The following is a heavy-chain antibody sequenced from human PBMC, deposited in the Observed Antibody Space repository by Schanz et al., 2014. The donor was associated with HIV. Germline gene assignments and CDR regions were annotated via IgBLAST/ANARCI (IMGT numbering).Heavy chain of an antibody. CDR3: ARMSPSSTSYGDAFDV. CDR1: GYAFSDYY. Sequence: QVQLVQSGTEVSKPGTSVKVSCKTSGYAFSDYYLHWVRQAPGQGLGWMGWINPNSGETKFARKFQGRVTMTRDTSINTAYMEFSGVRSDDTAVYYCARMSPSSTSYGDAFDVWGQGTMITVSS. D-gene: IGHD2-2*01. V-gene: IGHV1-2*02. J-gene: IGHJ3*01. CDR2: INPNSGET.